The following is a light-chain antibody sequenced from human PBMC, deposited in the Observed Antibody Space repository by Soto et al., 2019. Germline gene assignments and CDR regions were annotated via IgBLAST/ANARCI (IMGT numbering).Light chain of an antibody. J-gene: IGKJ4*01. CDR1: QNINRW. CDR2: KAS. Sequence: DIPMTQFPSTLAASVGDRVTITCRARQNINRWLAWYQQRPGKAPNLLIHKASTLEVGVPSRFSGSASGTEFTLTISSLQPDDFAVYFCLQYNVYPLSFGGGTKVEIK. CDR3: LQYNVYPLS. V-gene: IGKV1-5*03.